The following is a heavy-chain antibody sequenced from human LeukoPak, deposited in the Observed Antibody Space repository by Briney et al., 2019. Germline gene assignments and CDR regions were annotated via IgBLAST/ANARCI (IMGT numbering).Heavy chain of an antibody. CDR1: GGSISSSSYY. J-gene: IGHJ4*02. D-gene: IGHD4-17*01. CDR3: ARRTVTVTNFDY. CDR2: IYYSGST. Sequence: SETLSLTCTVSGGSISSSSYYWGWIRQPPGKGLEWIGSIYYSGSTYYNPSLKRRVTISVDTSKNQFSLKLSSVTAADTAVYYCARRTVTVTNFDYWGQGTLVTVSS. V-gene: IGHV4-39*01.